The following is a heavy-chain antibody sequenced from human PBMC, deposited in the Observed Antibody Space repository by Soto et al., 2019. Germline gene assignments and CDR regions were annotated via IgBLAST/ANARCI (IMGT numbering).Heavy chain of an antibody. J-gene: IGHJ4*02. D-gene: IGHD2-21*01. CDR1: GFTFSSYA. CDR3: ATDSTQTFCDGGPCYSLQTKIHDS. CDR2: ISGSGGST. V-gene: IGHV3-23*01. Sequence: GGSLRLSCAASGFTFSSYAINWVRQAPGKGLEWVSGISGSGGSTYYADSVKGRFTISRDNSKNTVHLQMNSLRAEDTAVYYCATDSTQTFCDGGPCYSLQTKIHDSWGQGTLVTVSS.